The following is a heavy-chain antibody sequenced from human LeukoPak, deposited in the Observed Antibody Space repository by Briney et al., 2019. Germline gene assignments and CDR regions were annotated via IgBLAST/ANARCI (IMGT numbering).Heavy chain of an antibody. CDR1: GYTFTSYY. CDR3: ARGRGIAARKAKNWFDP. V-gene: IGHV1-46*01. D-gene: IGHD6-6*01. Sequence: ASVKVSCKASGYTFTSYYMHWVRQAPGQGLEWMGIINPSGGSTSYAQKFQGRVTMTRDTSTSTVYMELSSLRSEDTAVYYCARGRGIAARKAKNWFDPWGQGTLVTVSS. CDR2: INPSGGST. J-gene: IGHJ5*02.